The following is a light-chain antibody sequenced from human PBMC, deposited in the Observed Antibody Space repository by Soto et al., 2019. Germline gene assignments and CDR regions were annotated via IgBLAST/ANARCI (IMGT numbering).Light chain of an antibody. Sequence: DIQMTQSPSSLSASVGDRVTITCRASQDISNYLNWYQQRPGKAPKLLIYDTSNLERGVPSRFNRTRSRTYFTFAITSLQPEDVATYYCQQSDSLPITVGQGTRLEI. V-gene: IGKV1-33*01. J-gene: IGKJ5*01. CDR1: QDISNY. CDR2: DTS. CDR3: QQSDSLPIT.